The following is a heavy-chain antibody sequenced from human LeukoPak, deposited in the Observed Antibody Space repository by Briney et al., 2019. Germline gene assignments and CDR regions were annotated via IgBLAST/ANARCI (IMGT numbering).Heavy chain of an antibody. CDR1: GFTFSSYS. J-gene: IGHJ4*02. V-gene: IGHV3-23*01. CDR3: AKDLGLGISSYFDY. D-gene: IGHD7-27*01. Sequence: GGSLRLSCAASGFTFSSYSMNWVRQAPGKGLEWVSTMSGSGGSTYYADSVKGRFTISRDNSKNTLFLQMNSLRAEDTAVYYCAKDLGLGISSYFDYWGQGTLVTVSS. CDR2: MSGSGGST.